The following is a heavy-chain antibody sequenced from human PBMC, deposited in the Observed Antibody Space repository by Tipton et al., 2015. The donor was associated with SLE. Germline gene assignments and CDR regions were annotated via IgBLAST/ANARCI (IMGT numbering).Heavy chain of an antibody. V-gene: IGHV4-59*06. Sequence: TLSLTCTVSGGSITSYCWAWIRQPPGKGLEWIGYIYYSGNTYYNPSLKSRLSISMSTSKNQFSLNLTSVTAADTAVYYCARNYYTSGGLNWFDPWGQGTLVTVSS. D-gene: IGHD3-22*01. CDR3: ARNYYTSGGLNWFDP. J-gene: IGHJ5*02. CDR1: GGSITSYC. CDR2: IYYSGNT.